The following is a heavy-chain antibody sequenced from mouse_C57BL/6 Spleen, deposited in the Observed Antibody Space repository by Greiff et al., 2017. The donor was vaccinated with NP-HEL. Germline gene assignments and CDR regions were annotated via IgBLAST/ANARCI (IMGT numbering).Heavy chain of an antibody. CDR3: ARGGLRRRSGYDGDMDD. D-gene: IGHD2-2*01. J-gene: IGHJ4*01. V-gene: IGHV1-82*01. Sequence: QVQLQQSGPELVKPGASVKISCKASGYAFSSSWMNWVKQRPGKGLEWIGRIYPGDGDTNYNGKFKGKATLTADKSSSTAYMQLSSLTSEDSAVYFCARGGLRRRSGYDGDMDDWGKGTSVTVSS. CDR1: GYAFSSSW. CDR2: IYPGDGDT.